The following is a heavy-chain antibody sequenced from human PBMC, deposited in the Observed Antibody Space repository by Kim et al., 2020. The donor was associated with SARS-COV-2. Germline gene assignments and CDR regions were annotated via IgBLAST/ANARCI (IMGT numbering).Heavy chain of an antibody. D-gene: IGHD6-6*01. CDR2: IHYTGGT. Sequence: SETLSLTCTVSCYSISGYYWSWIRQPPGKGLEWVGYIHYTGGTEYHPSLKSRVTIFVGHSKNHFPLKLTSWTRTDQAVYYCWGGVYSSSWF. CDR3: WGGVYSSSWF. J-gene: IGHJ5*01. V-gene: IGHV4-59*01. CDR1: CYSISGYY.